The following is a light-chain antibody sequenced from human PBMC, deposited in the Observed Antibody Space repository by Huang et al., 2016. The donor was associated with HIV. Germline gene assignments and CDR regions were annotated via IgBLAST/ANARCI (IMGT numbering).Light chain of an antibody. V-gene: IGKV2-30*02. Sequence: DVVMTQSPLSLPVPLGQPASISCRSSQSLLHSDGNTYLIWLQQRTGHSPRRLIYKVSNRDSGVPDRFSGSGSGSDFTLRISRVEPEAVGVYYCMQGTHWPLTFGGGTKVEIK. CDR3: MQGTHWPLT. J-gene: IGKJ4*01. CDR1: QSLLHSDGNTY. CDR2: KVS.